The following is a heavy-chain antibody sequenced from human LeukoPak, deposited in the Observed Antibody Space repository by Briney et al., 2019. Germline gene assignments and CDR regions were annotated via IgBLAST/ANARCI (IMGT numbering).Heavy chain of an antibody. J-gene: IGHJ3*02. CDR2: IYYSGST. CDR1: GGSISSYY. CDR3: ARRRQQLVRFAFDI. V-gene: IGHV4-59*12. Sequence: PSETLSLTCTVSGGSISSYYWSWIRQPPGKGLEWIGYIYYSGSTNYNPSLKSRVTISVDTSKNQFSLKLSSVTAADTAVYYCARRRQQLVRFAFDIWGQGTMVTVSS. D-gene: IGHD6-13*01.